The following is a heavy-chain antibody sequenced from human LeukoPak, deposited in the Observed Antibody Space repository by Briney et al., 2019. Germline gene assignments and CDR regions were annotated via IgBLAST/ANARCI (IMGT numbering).Heavy chain of an antibody. CDR1: GFTLSTYD. Sequence: GGSLRLSCAASGFTLSTYDTHWVRQAPGKGLEWVAVISYDGSNKYYADSVKGRFTISRDNSKNTLYLQMNSLRAEDTAVYYCAKGMSGSYYDYWGQGTLVTVSS. D-gene: IGHD1-26*01. CDR3: AKGMSGSYYDY. CDR2: ISYDGSNK. V-gene: IGHV3-30*18. J-gene: IGHJ4*02.